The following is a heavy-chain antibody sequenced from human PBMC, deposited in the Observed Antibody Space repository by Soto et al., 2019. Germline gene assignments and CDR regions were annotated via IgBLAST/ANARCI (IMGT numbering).Heavy chain of an antibody. CDR1: GFTVSSNY. CDR2: IYSGGST. D-gene: IGHD5-12*01. V-gene: IGHV3-66*01. CDR3: ARDLSRQIVATTYYYYYMDV. J-gene: IGHJ6*03. Sequence: GGSLRLSCAASGFTVSSNYMSWVRQAPGKGLEWVSVIYSGGSTYYADSVKGRFTISRDNSKNTLYLQMNSLRAEDTAVYYCARDLSRQIVATTYYYYYMDVWGKGTTVTVSS.